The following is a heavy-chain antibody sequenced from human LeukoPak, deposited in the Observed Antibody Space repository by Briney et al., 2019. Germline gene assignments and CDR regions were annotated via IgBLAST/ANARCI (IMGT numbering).Heavy chain of an antibody. CDR2: ISGSGGST. CDR3: ARDSVQLWFRPNYYYYMDV. Sequence: PGGSLRLSCAASGFTFSSYAMSWVRQAPGKGLEWVSAISGSGGSTYYADSVKGRFTISRDNAKNSLYLQMNSLRAEDTAVYYCARDSVQLWFRPNYYYYMDVWGKGTTVTVSS. V-gene: IGHV3-23*01. CDR1: GFTFSSYA. J-gene: IGHJ6*03. D-gene: IGHD5-18*01.